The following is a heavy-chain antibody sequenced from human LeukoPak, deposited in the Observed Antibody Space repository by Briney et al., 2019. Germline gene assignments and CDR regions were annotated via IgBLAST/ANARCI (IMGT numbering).Heavy chain of an antibody. CDR2: ISRSGENT. CDR3: ARGRYSYFG. CDR1: GFIFSSYA. J-gene: IGHJ4*02. Sequence: PGGSLRLSCAASGFIFSSYAMSWVRQAPGKGLEWVSAISRSGENTYYADSVKGRFTISRDNSNNTLYLQMNSLRAEDTAVYYCARGRYSYFGWGQGTLVTVSS. V-gene: IGHV3-23*01. D-gene: IGHD5-18*01.